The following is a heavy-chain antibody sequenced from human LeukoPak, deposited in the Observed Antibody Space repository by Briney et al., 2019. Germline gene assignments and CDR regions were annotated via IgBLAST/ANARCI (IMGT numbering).Heavy chain of an antibody. CDR1: GGTFSSYA. CDR3: ARVGDCSSTSCYHYFDY. Sequence: SVKVSCKASGGTFSSYAISWVRQAPGQGLEWMGGSIPIYGTANYAQRFQGRVTITADESTSTAYMELSSLRSEDTAVYYCARVGDCSSTSCYHYFDYWGQGTLVTVSS. D-gene: IGHD2-2*01. J-gene: IGHJ4*02. V-gene: IGHV1-69*01. CDR2: SIPIYGTA.